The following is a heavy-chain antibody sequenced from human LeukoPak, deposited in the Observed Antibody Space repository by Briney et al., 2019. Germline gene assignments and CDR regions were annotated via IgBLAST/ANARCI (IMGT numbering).Heavy chain of an antibody. CDR3: ASRGMVY. V-gene: IGHV4-34*01. J-gene: IGHJ4*02. Sequence: PSETLSLTCAVYGGSFSGYYWGWIRQPPGKGLEWIGEINHSGSTNYNPSLKSRVTVSVDTSKNQFSLQRSSVTAADTAVYYCASRGMVYWGEGTLVTVSS. D-gene: IGHD3-10*01. CDR2: INHSGST. CDR1: GGSFSGYY.